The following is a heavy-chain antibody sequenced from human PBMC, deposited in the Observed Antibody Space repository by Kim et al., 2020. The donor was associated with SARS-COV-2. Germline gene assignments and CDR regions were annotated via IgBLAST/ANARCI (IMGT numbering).Heavy chain of an antibody. CDR3: ARDSGPGYDFWSGYTDYYYGMDV. Sequence: SETLSLTCTVSGGSISSYYWSWIRQPPGKGLEWIGYIYYSGSTNYNPSLKSRVTISVDTSKNQFSLKLSSVTAADTAVYYCARDSGPGYDFWSGYTDYYYGMDVWGQGTTVTVSS. V-gene: IGHV4-59*01. CDR1: GGSISSYY. CDR2: IYYSGST. J-gene: IGHJ6*02. D-gene: IGHD3-3*01.